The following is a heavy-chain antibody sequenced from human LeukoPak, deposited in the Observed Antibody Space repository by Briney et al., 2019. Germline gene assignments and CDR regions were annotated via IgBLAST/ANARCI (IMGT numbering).Heavy chain of an antibody. J-gene: IGHJ3*02. CDR3: ARDEAYCGGDCYPGVRAFDI. CDR1: GFTFSSYS. CDR2: ISKSSSYI. D-gene: IGHD2-21*02. V-gene: IGHV3-21*01. Sequence: KPGGSLRLSCAASGFTFSSYSMNWVRQAPGKGLEWFSSISKSSSYIYYAYSVKGRFTISRDNAKNSLYLQMNSLRAEDTAVYYCARDEAYCGGDCYPGVRAFDIWGQGTMVTVSS.